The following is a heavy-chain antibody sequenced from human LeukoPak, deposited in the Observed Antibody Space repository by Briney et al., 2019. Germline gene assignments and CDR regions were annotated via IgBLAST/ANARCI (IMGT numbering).Heavy chain of an antibody. V-gene: IGHV4-4*07. CDR3: ARDVPVYGSGTLNWFDP. CDR1: GGSISSYY. Sequence: SETLSLTCTVSGGSISSYYWSWIRQPAGKGLEWIGRIYTSGSTNYNPSLKSRVTMSVDTSKNQFSLKLSSVTAADTAVYYCARDVPVYGSGTLNWFDPWGQGTLVTVPS. D-gene: IGHD3-10*01. CDR2: IYTSGST. J-gene: IGHJ5*02.